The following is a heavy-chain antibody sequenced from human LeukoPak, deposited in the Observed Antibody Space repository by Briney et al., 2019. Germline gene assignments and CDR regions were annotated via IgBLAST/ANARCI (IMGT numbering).Heavy chain of an antibody. CDR2: MNPNSGNT. D-gene: IGHD3-3*01. CDR1: GYTFTSYD. V-gene: IGHV1-8*03. CDR3: AVVVLRFLEWLLKRKNYYYYYMDV. Sequence: ASVKVSCKASGYTFTSYDINWVRQATGQGREWMGWMNPNSGNTGYAQKFQGRVTITADKSTSTAYMELSSLRSEDTAVYYCAVVVLRFLEWLLKRKNYYYYYMDVWGKGTTVTVSS. J-gene: IGHJ6*03.